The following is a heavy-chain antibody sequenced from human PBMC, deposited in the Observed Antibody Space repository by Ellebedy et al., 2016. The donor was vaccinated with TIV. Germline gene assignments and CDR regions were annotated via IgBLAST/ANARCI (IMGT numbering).Heavy chain of an antibody. CDR2: MNANNGDT. J-gene: IGHJ4*02. CDR1: GYTFTSYY. V-gene: IGHV1-46*01. CDR3: ARMAAMTKVSSPSAY. Sequence: AASVKVSCKASGYTFTSYYIHWMRQAPGQGLEWMGIMNANNGDTTYAQKFQGRVTMTRDTSTPTVYMELTSLRFEDTAVYYCARMAAMTKVSSPSAYWGQGTLVTVSS. D-gene: IGHD4-17*01.